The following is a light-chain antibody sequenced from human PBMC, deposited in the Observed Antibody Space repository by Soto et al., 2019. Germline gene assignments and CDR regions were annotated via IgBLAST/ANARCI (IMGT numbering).Light chain of an antibody. CDR3: QQYNKWPLT. V-gene: IGKV3-15*01. CDR1: QSVNNN. CDR2: SAS. Sequence: EIVMTQSPVTLSVSPGERATLSWTASQSVNNNVAWYQQKPGHTPRLLIYSASIGATGTPARFSGSGSGSDFTLTISSLQSGDFAVYYCQQYNKWPLTFGPGTKVDI. J-gene: IGKJ3*01.